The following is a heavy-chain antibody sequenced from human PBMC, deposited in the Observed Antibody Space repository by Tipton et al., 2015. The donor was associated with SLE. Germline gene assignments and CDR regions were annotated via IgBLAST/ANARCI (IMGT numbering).Heavy chain of an antibody. CDR2: ISDSGTIM. J-gene: IGHJ6*02. D-gene: IGHD4-23*01. Sequence: SLRLSCTASGFTFGDYAMSWVRQAPGKGLEWVSYISDSGTIMSYADSVKGRFTVSRDNAKKSLYLQLDSLRAEDTAVYYCARDRRWEYYYGIDVWGQGTTVTVTS. CDR1: GFTFGDYA. V-gene: IGHV3-48*03. CDR3: ARDRRWEYYYGIDV.